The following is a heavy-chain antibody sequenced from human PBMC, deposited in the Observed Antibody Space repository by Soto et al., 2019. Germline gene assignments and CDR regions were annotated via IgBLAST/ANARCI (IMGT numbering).Heavy chain of an antibody. CDR3: ARDLGYSSSWYGDYYYYYGMDV. J-gene: IGHJ6*02. D-gene: IGHD6-13*01. CDR2: ISAYNGNT. CDR1: GYTFTSYG. Sequence: QVQLVQSGAEVKKPGASVKVSCKASGYTFTSYGISWVRQAPGQGLEWMGWISAYNGNTNYAQKLQGRVTMTTDTSTSKAYMELRSLRSDDTAVYYCARDLGYSSSWYGDYYYYYGMDVWGQGTTVTVSS. V-gene: IGHV1-18*01.